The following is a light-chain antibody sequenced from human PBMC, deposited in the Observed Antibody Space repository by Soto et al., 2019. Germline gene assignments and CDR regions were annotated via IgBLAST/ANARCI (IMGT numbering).Light chain of an antibody. J-gene: IGKJ1*01. CDR2: DAS. CDR1: QSITDR. V-gene: IGKV1-5*01. Sequence: DLQMTQSPSTLSASLVERVTITCRASQSITDRLAWYQHKPGEAPKVLIFDASRLEAGVPSRFSGRGSGTEFSLTISSLQPDDLGTYYCQHYGYVWAFGQGTKVDIK. CDR3: QHYGYVWA.